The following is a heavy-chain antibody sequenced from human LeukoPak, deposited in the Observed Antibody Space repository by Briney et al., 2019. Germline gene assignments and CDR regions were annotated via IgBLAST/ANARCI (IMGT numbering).Heavy chain of an antibody. CDR1: GYTFTGYY. D-gene: IGHD6-19*01. V-gene: IGHV1-2*02. J-gene: IGHJ4*02. CDR2: INPNSGGT. CDR3: AREGYSSGWYRGEVDY. Sequence: GASVKVSCKASGYTFTGYYMHWVRQAPGQGLEWMGWINPNSGGTNYAQKFQGRVTMTRDTSTSTAYMELSRLRSDDTAVYYCAREGYSSGWYRGEVDYWGQGTLVTVSS.